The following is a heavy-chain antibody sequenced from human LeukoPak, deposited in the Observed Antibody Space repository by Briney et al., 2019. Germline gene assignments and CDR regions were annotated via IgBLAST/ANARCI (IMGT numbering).Heavy chain of an antibody. J-gene: IGHJ4*02. CDR1: GSRFNSYW. V-gene: IGHV5-51*01. Sequence: GASLKISCKGPGSRFNSYWVGWVRQMPGKGLEWMGIIYPDDSDTRYSPSFQGQVTISADKSISTAYLQWSSLKASDTATYYCARHPSIAVAEFNFDYWGQGTLVTVSS. CDR3: ARHPSIAVAEFNFDY. CDR2: IYPDDSDT. D-gene: IGHD6-19*01.